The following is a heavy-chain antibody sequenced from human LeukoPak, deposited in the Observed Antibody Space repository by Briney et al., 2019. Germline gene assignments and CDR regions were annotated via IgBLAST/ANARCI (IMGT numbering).Heavy chain of an antibody. CDR1: GGSISSYY. D-gene: IGHD6-13*01. V-gene: IGHV4-39*07. J-gene: IGHJ4*02. CDR2: IYYSGST. CDR3: ARVCIAAAGTVLFFDY. Sequence: SETLSLTCTVSGGSISSYYWGWIRQPPGKGLEWIGSIYYSGSTYYNPSLKSRVTISVDTSKNQFSLKLSSVTAADTAVYYCARVCIAAAGTVLFFDYWGQGTLVTVSS.